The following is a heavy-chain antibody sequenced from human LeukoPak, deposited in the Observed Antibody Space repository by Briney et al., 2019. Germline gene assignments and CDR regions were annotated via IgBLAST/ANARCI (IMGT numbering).Heavy chain of an antibody. Sequence: GGSLRLSCAASRFTFSSYSMNWVRQAPGKGLEWVSSISSSSSYIYYADSVKGRFTISGDNAKNSLYLQMNSLRAEDTAVYYCARENYPSHCSGGGCYGPFDYWGQGTLVTVSS. CDR3: ARENYPSHCSGGGCYGPFDY. J-gene: IGHJ4*02. CDR2: ISSSSSYI. V-gene: IGHV3-21*01. CDR1: RFTFSSYS. D-gene: IGHD2-15*01.